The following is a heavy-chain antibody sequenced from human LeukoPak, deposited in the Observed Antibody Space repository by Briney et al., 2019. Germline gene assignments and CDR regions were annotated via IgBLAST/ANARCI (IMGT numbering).Heavy chain of an antibody. CDR2: ISGDGGST. CDR3: AKDCRRSGGYYFYYYYYGMDV. CDR1: GFTFDDYA. J-gene: IGHJ6*02. V-gene: IGHV3-43*02. Sequence: GGSLRLSCAASGFTFDDYAMHWVRQAPGKGLEWVSLISGDGGSTYYADSVKGRFTISRDNSKNSLYLQMNSLRTEDTALYYCAKDCRRSGGYYFYYYYYGMDVWGQGATVTVSS. D-gene: IGHD3-22*01.